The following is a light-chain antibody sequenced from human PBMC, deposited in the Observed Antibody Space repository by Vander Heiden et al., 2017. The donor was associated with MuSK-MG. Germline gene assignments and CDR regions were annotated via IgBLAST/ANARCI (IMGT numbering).Light chain of an antibody. J-gene: IGKJ5*01. CDR1: QNIYSN. CDR3: QQRGDWIT. V-gene: IGKV3-11*01. Sequence: EIVLTQSPATLSLSPGERANLFCRASQNIYSNLAWYQQKPGQAPRLLIYDASNRATGTPDRFSGSGSGTDFALTSSRREPEDFAVYFCQQRGDWITFGQGTRLETK. CDR2: DAS.